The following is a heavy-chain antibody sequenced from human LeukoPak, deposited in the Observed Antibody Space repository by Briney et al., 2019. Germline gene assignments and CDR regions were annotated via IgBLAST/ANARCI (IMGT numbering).Heavy chain of an antibody. J-gene: IGHJ5*02. CDR2: ISSSAPYI. Sequence: PGGSLRLSCATSGFIFSTSAIYWVRQAPGKGLEWVSSISSSAPYIYYADSVRGRFTISRDNTQNSLYLQMNSLRAEDTAVYYCARGRNERDCSVGSCYSRAWFDPWGRGTLVTVSS. D-gene: IGHD2-15*01. V-gene: IGHV3-21*01. CDR1: GFIFSTSA. CDR3: ARGRNERDCSVGSCYSRAWFDP.